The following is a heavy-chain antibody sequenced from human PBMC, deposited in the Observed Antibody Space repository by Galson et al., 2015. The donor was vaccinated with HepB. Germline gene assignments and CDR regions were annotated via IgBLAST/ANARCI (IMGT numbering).Heavy chain of an antibody. J-gene: IGHJ4*02. CDR2: VDPEDGET. CDR3: ATDPLSYSSSWSDY. CDR1: GYTFTDYY. V-gene: IGHV1-69-2*01. D-gene: IGHD6-13*01. Sequence: VKVSCKVSGYTFTDYYMHWVQQAPGKGLEWMGLVDPEDGETIYAEKFQGRVTITADTSTDTAYMELSSLRSEDTAVYYCATDPLSYSSSWSDYWGQGTLVTVSS.